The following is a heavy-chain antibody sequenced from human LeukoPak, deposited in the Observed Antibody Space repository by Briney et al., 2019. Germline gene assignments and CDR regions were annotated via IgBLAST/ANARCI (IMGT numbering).Heavy chain of an antibody. CDR2: IRQDGSEK. CDR1: GFTFSSYW. V-gene: IGHV3-7*01. Sequence: GGSLRLSCAASGFTFSSYWMSWVRQAPGKGLEWVANIRQDGSEKYYVDSVKGRFTISRDNAKNSLYLQMNSLRAEDTAVYYCARSGWWMATNFDYWGQGTLVTVSS. J-gene: IGHJ4*02. CDR3: ARSGWWMATNFDY. D-gene: IGHD5-24*01.